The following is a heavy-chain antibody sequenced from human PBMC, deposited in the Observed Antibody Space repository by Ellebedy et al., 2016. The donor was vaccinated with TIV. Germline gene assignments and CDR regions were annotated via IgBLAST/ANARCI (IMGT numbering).Heavy chain of an antibody. V-gene: IGHV3-7*03. D-gene: IGHD6-19*01. CDR1: GFTFTAYW. J-gene: IGHJ4*02. CDR2: IKQDGSEK. Sequence: GESLKISCAASGFTFTAYWMSWVRQAPGKGLEWVANIKQDGSEKYYVDSVKGRFTISRDNAKNSLYLQMNSLRAEETAVYYCARLDAIIAVKSLDYWGQGTLVTVSS. CDR3: ARLDAIIAVKSLDY.